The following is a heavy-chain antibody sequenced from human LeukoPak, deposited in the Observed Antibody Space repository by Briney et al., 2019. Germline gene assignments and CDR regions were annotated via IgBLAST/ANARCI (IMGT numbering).Heavy chain of an antibody. CDR3: AKGQDIVVVPAAMPDGMDV. D-gene: IGHD2-2*01. V-gene: IGHV3-30*18. Sequence: PGGSLRLSCAASGFTFSSYGMHWVRQAPGKGLEWVAVISYAGSTKYYADSVKGRFTISRDNSKNTLYLQMNSLRAEDTAVYYCAKGQDIVVVPAAMPDGMDVWGQGTTVTVSS. CDR2: ISYAGSTK. CDR1: GFTFSSYG. J-gene: IGHJ6*02.